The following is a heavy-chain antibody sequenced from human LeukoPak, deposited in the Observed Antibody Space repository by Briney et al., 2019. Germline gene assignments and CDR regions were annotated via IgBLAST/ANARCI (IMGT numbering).Heavy chain of an antibody. CDR3: ARRSAVAPYYYMDV. Sequence: GESLKISCQGSGYSFTTYWIGWVRQMPGKGPEWMGIIYPGDSDTRYSPSFQGQVTISADKSINTAYLQWSSLKASDTAMYYCARRSAVAPYYYMDVWGKGTTVTVSS. CDR1: GYSFTTYW. CDR2: IYPGDSDT. V-gene: IGHV5-51*01. J-gene: IGHJ6*03.